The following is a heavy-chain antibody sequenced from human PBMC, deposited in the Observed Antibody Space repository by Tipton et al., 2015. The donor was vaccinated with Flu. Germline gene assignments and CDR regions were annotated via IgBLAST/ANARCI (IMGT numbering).Heavy chain of an antibody. Sequence: TLSLTCTVSGGSISSVTYYWGWIRQSPGKGLEWIGNIYYSGNNYSNPSLKSRVTMSVDTSKNQMSLRLNSVTAADTAVYYCARVGIVLVSAGPKEIGFDPWGQSILVAVSS. CDR3: ARVGIVLVSAGPKEIGFDP. CDR2: IYYSGNN. V-gene: IGHV4-39*07. CDR1: GGSISSVTYY. D-gene: IGHD2-8*02. J-gene: IGHJ5*02.